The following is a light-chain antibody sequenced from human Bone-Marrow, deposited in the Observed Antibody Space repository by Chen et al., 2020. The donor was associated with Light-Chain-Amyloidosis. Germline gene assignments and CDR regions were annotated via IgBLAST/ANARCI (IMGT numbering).Light chain of an antibody. J-gene: IGLJ3*02. Sequence: SSVLTQPSSVSVAPRQTATIACGGNNIGSTSVHWYQQTPGQAPLLVIYDDSDRPSGIPERLSGSNSGNTATLTISGVEAGDEADYYCQVWDRSSDRPVFGGGTKLTVL. CDR1: NIGSTS. CDR2: DDS. CDR3: QVWDRSSDRPV. V-gene: IGLV3-21*02.